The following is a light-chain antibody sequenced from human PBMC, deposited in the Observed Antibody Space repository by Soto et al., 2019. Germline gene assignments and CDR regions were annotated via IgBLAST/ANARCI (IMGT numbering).Light chain of an antibody. Sequence: QSVLTQPASVSGSPGQSITVSCTGTSSDVGGSDHVHWYQQHPGKAPKLMIFDVSNRPSGVSTRFSGSKSGNAASLTISGLQAEDEADYYCNSYTSSSTYVFGTGTKLTVL. CDR1: SSDVGGSDH. V-gene: IGLV2-14*03. CDR2: DVS. J-gene: IGLJ1*01. CDR3: NSYTSSSTYV.